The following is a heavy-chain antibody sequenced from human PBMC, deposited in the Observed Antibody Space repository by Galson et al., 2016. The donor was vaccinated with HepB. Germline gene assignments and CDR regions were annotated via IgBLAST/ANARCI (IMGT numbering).Heavy chain of an antibody. CDR3: ARNPEVNIILQH. Sequence: SLRLSCAASGFTFNTYGMNWVRQAPGKGLEWTSFISSSSDIIHYADSVKGRFTISRDNAKNALYLQMNSLRDEDMAVYYCARNPEVNIILQHWGQGTLVTVSS. CDR2: ISSSSDII. J-gene: IGHJ1*01. CDR1: GFTFNTYG. V-gene: IGHV3-48*02. D-gene: IGHD2/OR15-2a*01.